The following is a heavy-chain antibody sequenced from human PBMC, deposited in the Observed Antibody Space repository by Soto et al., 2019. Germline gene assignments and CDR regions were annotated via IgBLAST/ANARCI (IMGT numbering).Heavy chain of an antibody. V-gene: IGHV3-21*06. J-gene: IGHJ4*02. Sequence: GGSLRLSCAASGFTFTRYRMNWVRQAPGKGLEWVSSISSTTNYIYYGDSMKGRFTISRDNAKNSLYLEMNSLRAEDTAVYYCARESEDLTSNFDYWGQGTLVTVSS. CDR3: ARESEDLTSNFDY. CDR1: GFTFTRYR. CDR2: ISSTTNYI.